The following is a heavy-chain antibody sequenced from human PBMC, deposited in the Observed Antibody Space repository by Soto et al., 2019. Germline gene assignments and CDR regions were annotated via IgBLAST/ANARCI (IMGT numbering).Heavy chain of an antibody. D-gene: IGHD6-13*01. J-gene: IGHJ6*02. CDR3: ARGGYSSSWTGGYYYYGMDV. CDR1: GGTFSSYA. Sequence: SVKVSCKASGGTFSSYAISWVRQAPGQGLEWMGGIIPIFGTATYAQKFQGRVTITADESTSTAYMELSSLRSEDTAVYYCARGGYSSSWTGGYYYYGMDVWG. V-gene: IGHV1-69*13. CDR2: IIPIFGTA.